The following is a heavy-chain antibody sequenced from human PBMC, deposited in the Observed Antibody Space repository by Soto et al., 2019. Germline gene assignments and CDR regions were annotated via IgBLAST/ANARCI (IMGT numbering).Heavy chain of an antibody. Sequence: EVPLVESGGGLVQPGGSLRLSCAASGFTFSSYWMVWVRQAPGKGLEWVANIKPDGSEKYYVDSVKGRFTISRDNAMKSLYLQMNSLRAEDTAVYYCVRDAHRGGDFDYWGQGTLVTVSS. D-gene: IGHD3-10*01. CDR1: GFTFSSYW. CDR3: VRDAHRGGDFDY. CDR2: IKPDGSEK. V-gene: IGHV3-7*04. J-gene: IGHJ4*02.